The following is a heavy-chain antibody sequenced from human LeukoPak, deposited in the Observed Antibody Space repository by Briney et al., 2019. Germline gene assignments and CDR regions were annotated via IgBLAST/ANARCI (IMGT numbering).Heavy chain of an antibody. CDR1: GFTFSSYA. CDR2: ISGSGGST. Sequence: SGGSLRLSCAASGFTFSSYAMSWVRQAPGKGLEWVSAISGSGGSTYYADSVKGRFTISRDNSKNTLYLQMNSLRAEDTAVYYCAKDIVVVPAATPTDYWGQGTLVTVSS. CDR3: AKDIVVVPAATPTDY. D-gene: IGHD2-2*01. V-gene: IGHV3-23*01. J-gene: IGHJ4*02.